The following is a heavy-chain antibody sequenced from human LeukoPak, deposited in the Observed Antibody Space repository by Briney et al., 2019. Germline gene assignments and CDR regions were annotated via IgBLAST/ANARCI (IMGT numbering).Heavy chain of an antibody. D-gene: IGHD3-10*01. V-gene: IGHV3-15*01. CDR2: MKSEASGGTP. J-gene: IGHJ3*01. CDR1: GFTLSNAW. Sequence: GGSLRLSCEVSGFTLSNAWIHWFRQAPGKGLEWVGRMKSEASGGTPDYAAPVIGRFTISRDDSKNTLYLQMNSLKTEDGGVYYCTSDFGWGQGTMVTVSS. CDR3: TSDFG.